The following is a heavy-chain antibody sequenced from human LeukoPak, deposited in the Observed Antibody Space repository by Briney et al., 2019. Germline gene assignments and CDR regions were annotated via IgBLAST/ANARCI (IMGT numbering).Heavy chain of an antibody. J-gene: IGHJ6*03. Sequence: GASVKVSCKASGYTFTSYGISWVRQAPGQGLEWMGWISAYNGDTHFAQKLQGRVTMTTDTSTSTAYMGLRSLRSDDTAVYSCARDRVTTVPAYYYYMDVWGKGTTVTVSS. CDR2: ISAYNGDT. V-gene: IGHV1-18*01. D-gene: IGHD4-11*01. CDR3: ARDRVTTVPAYYYYMDV. CDR1: GYTFTSYG.